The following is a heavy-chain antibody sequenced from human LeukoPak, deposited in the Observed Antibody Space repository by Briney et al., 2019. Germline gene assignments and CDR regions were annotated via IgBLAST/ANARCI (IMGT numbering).Heavy chain of an antibody. V-gene: IGHV3-9*01. CDR2: ISWNSLFI. Sequence: PGGSLRLSCAASGLSIDDYAMHWVRQAPGKGLEWVSSISWNSLFIGYADSVKGRFTISRDNAKNSLYLQLNSLRPEDTAFYYCAKAPHSGTEWYFDLWGRGTLVTVSS. CDR3: AKAPHSGTEWYFDL. CDR1: GLSIDDYA. D-gene: IGHD6-13*01. J-gene: IGHJ2*01.